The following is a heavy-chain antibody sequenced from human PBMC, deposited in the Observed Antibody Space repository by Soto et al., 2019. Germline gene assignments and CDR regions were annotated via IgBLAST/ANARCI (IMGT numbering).Heavy chain of an antibody. Sequence: ASVKVSCKASGYTFTSYDINWVRQATGQGLEWMGWMNPNSGNTGYAQKFQGRVTMTRNTSISTAYMELSSLRSEDTAVYYCARTHRFSKQLVLWAFDIWGQGTMVTVSS. D-gene: IGHD6-13*01. J-gene: IGHJ3*02. CDR3: ARTHRFSKQLVLWAFDI. V-gene: IGHV1-8*01. CDR1: GYTFTSYD. CDR2: MNPNSGNT.